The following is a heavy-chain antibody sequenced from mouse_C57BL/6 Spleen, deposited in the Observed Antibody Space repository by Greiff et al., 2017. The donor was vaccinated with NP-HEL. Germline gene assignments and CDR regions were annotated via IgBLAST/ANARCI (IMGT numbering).Heavy chain of an antibody. CDR3: ARSAQATGYAMDY. Sequence: QVQLKESGAELVKPGASVKLSCKASGYTFTSYWMHWVKQRPGQGLEWIGMIHPNSGSTNYNEKFKSKATLTVDKSSSTAYMQLSSLTSEDSAVYYCARSAQATGYAMDYWGQGTSVTVSS. CDR2: IHPNSGST. D-gene: IGHD3-2*02. CDR1: GYTFTSYW. V-gene: IGHV1-64*01. J-gene: IGHJ4*01.